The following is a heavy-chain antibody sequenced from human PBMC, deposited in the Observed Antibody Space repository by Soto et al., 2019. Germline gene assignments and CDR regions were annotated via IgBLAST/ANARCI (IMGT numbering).Heavy chain of an antibody. CDR2: IIPIFGTA. Sequence: SVKVSCKASGGTFSSYPISWVRQAPGQGLEWMGGIIPIFGTANYAQKFQGRGTITADESTSTAYMELSRLRSEDTAVYYCAIEYSSSPPYYPIGYWGQGTLVTVPS. CDR1: GGTFSSYP. D-gene: IGHD6-6*01. CDR3: AIEYSSSPPYYPIGY. V-gene: IGHV1-69*13. J-gene: IGHJ4*02.